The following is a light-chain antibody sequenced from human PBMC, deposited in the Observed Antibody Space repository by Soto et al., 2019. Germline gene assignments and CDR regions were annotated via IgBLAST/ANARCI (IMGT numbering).Light chain of an antibody. CDR1: QPISRY. Sequence: DIQMTQSPSSLSASVGDRVTITCRASQPISRYLNWYQQKPGKAPKLLIYEASTLQSGVPSRFSGSGSGTDFTLTITSLQPEDIGTYYCQQYEFLPVTFGRGTKVEIK. J-gene: IGKJ2*01. CDR3: QQYEFLPVT. V-gene: IGKV1-33*01. CDR2: EAS.